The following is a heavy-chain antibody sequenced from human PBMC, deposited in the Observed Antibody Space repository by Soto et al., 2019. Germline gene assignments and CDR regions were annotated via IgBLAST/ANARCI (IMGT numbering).Heavy chain of an antibody. CDR2: IYHSGST. J-gene: IGHJ4*02. Sequence: ASETLSLTCTVSGGSISSGDYYWSWIRQPPGKGLEWIGYIYHSGSTYYNPSLKSRVTISVNTSKNQFSLKLSSVTAADTAVYYCARDKITGLFDYWGQGTLVTVS. D-gene: IGHD2-8*02. CDR1: GGSISSGDYY. CDR3: ARDKITGLFDY. V-gene: IGHV4-30-4*01.